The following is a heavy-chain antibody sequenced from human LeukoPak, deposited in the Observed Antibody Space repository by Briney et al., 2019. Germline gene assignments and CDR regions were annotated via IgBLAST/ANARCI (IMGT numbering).Heavy chain of an antibody. J-gene: IGHJ4*02. Sequence: GGSLRLSCAASGFTFHQYAIHWVRQVPGKGLEWVSGISWNSGSVGYADSVKGRFTISRDSAKNSVYLQMNSLRPEDTALYYCAKDKAPLYSGYDWDLDFWGQGTLVTVSS. CDR1: GFTFHQYA. V-gene: IGHV3-9*01. D-gene: IGHD5-12*01. CDR2: ISWNSGSV. CDR3: AKDKAPLYSGYDWDLDF.